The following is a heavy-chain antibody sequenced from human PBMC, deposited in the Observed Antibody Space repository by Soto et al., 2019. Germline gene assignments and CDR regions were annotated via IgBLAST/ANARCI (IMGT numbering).Heavy chain of an antibody. D-gene: IGHD3-10*01. J-gene: IGHJ4*02. Sequence: EASVKVSCKASGYTFTSYGISWVRQAPGQGLEWMGRISAYNGITNYAQKLQGRVTITADKSTSTAYMELSSLRSEDTAVYYCARYGSEEDIDYWGQGTLVTVSS. CDR2: ISAYNGIT. CDR3: ARYGSEEDIDY. CDR1: GYTFTSYG. V-gene: IGHV1-18*01.